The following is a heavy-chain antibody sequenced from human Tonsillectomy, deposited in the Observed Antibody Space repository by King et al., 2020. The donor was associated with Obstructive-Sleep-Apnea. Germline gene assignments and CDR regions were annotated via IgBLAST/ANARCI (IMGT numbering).Heavy chain of an antibody. J-gene: IGHJ6*02. CDR2: IYSGGST. D-gene: IGHD6-19*01. CDR3: ARDPTPGIAVAGSSGGYGMDV. CDR1: GFTVSSNY. V-gene: IGHV3-53*04. Sequence: VQLVESGGGLVQPGGSLRLSCAASGFTVSSNYMSWVRQAPGKGLEWVSVIYSGGSTYYADSVKGRFTISRHNSNNTLYLQMNSLRAEDTAVYYCARDPTPGIAVAGSSGGYGMDVWGQGTTVTVSS.